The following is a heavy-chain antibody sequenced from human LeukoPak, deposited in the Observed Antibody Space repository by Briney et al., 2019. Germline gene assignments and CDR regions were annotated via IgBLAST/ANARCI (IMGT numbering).Heavy chain of an antibody. J-gene: IGHJ4*02. CDR2: IRGSGGGT. Sequence: GGSLRLSCAASGFIFSSYSMNWVRQAPGKGLEWVSAIRGSGGGTYYADSVKGRFTISRDNSKNTLYLQMNSLRDEDTALYYCAKAGIGVVGYFDYWGQGTLVTGSS. CDR1: GFIFSSYS. CDR3: AKAGIGVVGYFDY. D-gene: IGHD6-19*01. V-gene: IGHV3-23*01.